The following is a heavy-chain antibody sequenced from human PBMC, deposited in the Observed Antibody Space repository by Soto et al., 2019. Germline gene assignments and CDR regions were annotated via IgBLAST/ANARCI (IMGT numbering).Heavy chain of an antibody. D-gene: IGHD6-19*01. V-gene: IGHV3-23*01. CDR2: INFSGTST. J-gene: IGHJ4*02. CDR1: GFTFRTSA. Sequence: EVQLLESGVGLVQPGGSLRLSCAASGFTFRTSAMSWVRQAPGKGLEWVSAINFSGTSTYYTDSVKGRFTISRDNSKNTLYRQMNSLRAEDTAVYYCATDPVWMAVAGSTFDNWGQGTLVTVS. CDR3: ATDPVWMAVAGSTFDN.